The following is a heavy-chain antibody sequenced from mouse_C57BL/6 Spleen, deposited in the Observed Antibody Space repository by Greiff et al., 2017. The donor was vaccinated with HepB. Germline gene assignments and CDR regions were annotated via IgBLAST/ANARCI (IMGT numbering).Heavy chain of an antibody. CDR1: GYSITSGYY. Sequence: EVKLQESGPGLVKPSQSLSLTCSVTGYSITSGYYWNWIRQFPGNKLEWMGYISYDGSNNYNPSLKNRISITRDTSKNQFFLKLNSVTTEDTATYYCARQGDGMDYFDYWGQGTTLTVSS. CDR3: ARQGDGMDYFDY. CDR2: ISYDGSN. D-gene: IGHD1-1*01. J-gene: IGHJ2*01. V-gene: IGHV3-6*01.